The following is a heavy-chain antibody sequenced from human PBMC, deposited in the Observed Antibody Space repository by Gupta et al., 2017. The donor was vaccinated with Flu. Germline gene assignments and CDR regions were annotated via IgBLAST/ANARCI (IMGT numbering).Heavy chain of an antibody. CDR3: AKSGMFGDFFRDFDY. CDR1: GFTFSSYA. J-gene: IGHJ4*02. CDR2: TSGSGTTT. Sequence: EVQLLESGGGLVQPGGSLRLACEASGFTFSSYAMTWVRQAPGKGLEWVSSTSGSGTTTYYADSVERRFTISRDNSKNTLYLQMNSLRAEDTAVYYCAKSGMFGDFFRDFDYWGQGTLVTVSS. V-gene: IGHV3-23*01. D-gene: IGHD3-10*02.